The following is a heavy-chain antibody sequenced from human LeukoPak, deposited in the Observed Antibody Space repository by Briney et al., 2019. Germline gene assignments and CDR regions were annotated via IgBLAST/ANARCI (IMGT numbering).Heavy chain of an antibody. CDR2: IWYDGSNK. V-gene: IGHV3-33*01. CDR1: GLTFSSYG. D-gene: IGHD6-6*01. J-gene: IGHJ4*02. Sequence: GRSLRLSCAASGLTFSSYGMHWVRQAPGKGLEWLAVIWYDGSNKYYADSVKGRFTISRDNSKNTLYLQMNSLRAEDTAVYYCARDRYSSSSAIFDYWGQGTLVTVSS. CDR3: ARDRYSSSSAIFDY.